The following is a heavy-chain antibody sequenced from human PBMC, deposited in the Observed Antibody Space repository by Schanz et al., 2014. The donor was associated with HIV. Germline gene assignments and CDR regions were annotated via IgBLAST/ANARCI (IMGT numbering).Heavy chain of an antibody. V-gene: IGHV3-33*06. J-gene: IGHJ6*02. CDR2: KWYDGSNK. CDR1: GFTFRSYG. D-gene: IGHD6-6*01. Sequence: QVQLVESGGGVVQPGRSLRLSCAASGFTFRSYGMHWVRQAPGKGLEWVAVKWYDGSNKYYADSVKGRFTISRDNSKNTLYLQMNSLRAEDTAVYFCANTEFPYSSSSDYYYGMDVWGQGTTVTVSS. CDR3: ANTEFPYSSSSDYYYGMDV.